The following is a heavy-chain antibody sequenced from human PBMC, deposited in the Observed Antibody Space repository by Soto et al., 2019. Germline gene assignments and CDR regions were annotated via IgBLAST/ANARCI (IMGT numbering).Heavy chain of an antibody. CDR2: IYYSGST. J-gene: IGHJ4*02. CDR3: AGSIAAAGDFDY. CDR1: GGSISSGGYY. D-gene: IGHD6-13*01. Sequence: SETLSLTCTVSGGSISSGGYYWSWIRQHPGKGLEWIGYIYYSGSTYYNPSLKSRVTISVDTSKNQFSLKLSFVTAVDTAVYYCAGSIAAAGDFDYWGQGTLVTVSS. V-gene: IGHV4-31*03.